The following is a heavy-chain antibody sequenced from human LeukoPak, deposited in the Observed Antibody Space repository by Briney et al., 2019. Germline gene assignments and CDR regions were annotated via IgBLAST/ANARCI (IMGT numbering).Heavy chain of an antibody. J-gene: IGHJ4*02. Sequence: ASVKVSCKASGGTFSSYAISWVRQAPGQGLEWMGRIIPILGIANYAQKFQGRVTITADKSTSTAYMELGSLRSDDTAVYYCARAPRGGGSSASFDYWGQGTLVTVSS. V-gene: IGHV1-69*04. CDR1: GGTFSSYA. CDR3: ARAPRGGGSSASFDY. D-gene: IGHD1-26*01. CDR2: IIPILGIA.